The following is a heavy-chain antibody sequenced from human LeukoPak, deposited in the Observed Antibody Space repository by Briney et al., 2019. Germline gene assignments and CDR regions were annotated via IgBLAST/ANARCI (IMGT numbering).Heavy chain of an antibody. CDR3: ARGNHCGSTSCALDY. CDR2: FYPGDSDT. Sequence: GESLKISCKGSGYSFTNYWIGWVRQMPGKGLEWMGIFYPGDSDTRYSPSFQGQVTISADKSIATAYLQWSSLKASDTAMYYCARGNHCGSTSCALDYWGQGTLVTVSS. CDR1: GYSFTNYW. J-gene: IGHJ4*02. D-gene: IGHD2-2*01. V-gene: IGHV5-51*01.